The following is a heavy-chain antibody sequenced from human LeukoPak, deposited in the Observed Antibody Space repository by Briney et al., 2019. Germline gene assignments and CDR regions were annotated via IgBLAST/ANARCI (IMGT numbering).Heavy chain of an antibody. J-gene: IGHJ4*02. V-gene: IGHV3-30*02. CDR1: GFTFSSYG. Sequence: GGTLRLSCAASGFTFSSYGMHWVRQASGKGLEWVAFIRYDGSNKYYADSVKGRFTISRDNSKNTLYLQMNSLRAEDTAVYYCAKDRITYYYDSSGYTFDYWGQGTLVTVSS. D-gene: IGHD3-22*01. CDR2: IRYDGSNK. CDR3: AKDRITYYYDSSGYTFDY.